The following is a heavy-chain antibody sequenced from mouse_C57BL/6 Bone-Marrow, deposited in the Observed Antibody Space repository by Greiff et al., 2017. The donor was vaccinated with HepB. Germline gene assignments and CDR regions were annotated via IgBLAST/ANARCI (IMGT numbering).Heavy chain of an antibody. D-gene: IGHD2-10*01. Sequence: KQSGPGLVQPSQSLSITCPVSGFLLNSYCVHWVRQSPGKGLEWLGVIWRGGSTDYHAAFMSRLSITKDNSKSQVFFKMNSLQADDTAIYYCATYPRDAMDYWGQGTSVTVSS. J-gene: IGHJ4*01. CDR2: IWRGGST. V-gene: IGHV2-5*01. CDR3: ATYPRDAMDY. CDR1: GFLLNSYC.